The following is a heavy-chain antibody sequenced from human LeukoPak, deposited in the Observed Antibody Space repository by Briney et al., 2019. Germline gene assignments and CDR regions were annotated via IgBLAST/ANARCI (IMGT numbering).Heavy chain of an antibody. Sequence: ASVKVSCKASGGTFSSFAISWVRQAPGQGLEWMGRIIPILGIANYAQKFQGRVTITADKSTSTAYMELRSLRSEDTAVYYCARDPSGNLGTYWGQGTLVTVSS. V-gene: IGHV1-69*04. CDR1: GGTFSSFA. CDR2: IIPILGIA. D-gene: IGHD7-27*01. CDR3: ARDPSGNLGTY. J-gene: IGHJ4*02.